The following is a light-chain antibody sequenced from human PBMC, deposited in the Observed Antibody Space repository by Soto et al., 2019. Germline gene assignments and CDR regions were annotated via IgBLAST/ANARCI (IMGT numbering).Light chain of an antibody. Sequence: PKPSLSHIPNERTKLSCRASQSVSGNLAWYQQKPGQALILLIYGASTRATGIPARFSGSGSGTEFTLTIRCLQSEDFAGYYCQPYNNWPPITYSQGTRLENK. J-gene: IGKJ5*01. CDR2: GAS. CDR1: QSVSGN. V-gene: IGKV3-15*01. CDR3: QPYNNWPPIT.